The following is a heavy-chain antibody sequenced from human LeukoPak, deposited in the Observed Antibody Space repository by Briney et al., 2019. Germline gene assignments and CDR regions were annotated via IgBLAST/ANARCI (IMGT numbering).Heavy chain of an antibody. CDR1: GYTFTNYD. CDR2: FDPEDGET. V-gene: IGHV1-24*01. D-gene: IGHD3-16*01. CDR3: ATGGFGMDV. J-gene: IGHJ6*02. Sequence: ASVKVSCKASGYTFTNYDITWVRQASGEGLEWMGGFDPEDGETIYAQKFQGRVTMTEDTSTDTAYMELSSLRSEDTAVYYCATGGFGMDVWGQGTTVTVSS.